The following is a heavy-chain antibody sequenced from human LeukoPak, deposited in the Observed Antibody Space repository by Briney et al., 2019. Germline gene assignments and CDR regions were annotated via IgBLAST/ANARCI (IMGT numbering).Heavy chain of an antibody. Sequence: SGPTLVNPTQTLTLTRTFSGFSLSTSGVGVGWIRQPPGKALEWLALIYWNDDKRYSPSLKSRLTITKDTSKNQVVLTMTNMDPVDTATYYCAKDGGFWTMTSFDYWGQGTLVTVSS. V-gene: IGHV2-5*01. J-gene: IGHJ4*02. D-gene: IGHD3/OR15-3a*01. CDR1: GFSLSTSGVG. CDR3: AKDGGFWTMTSFDY. CDR2: IYWNDDK.